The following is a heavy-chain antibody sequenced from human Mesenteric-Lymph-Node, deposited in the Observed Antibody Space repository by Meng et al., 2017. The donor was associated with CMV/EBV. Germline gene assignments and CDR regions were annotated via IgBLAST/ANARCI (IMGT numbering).Heavy chain of an antibody. J-gene: IGHJ4*02. CDR1: GGSISSSSYY. V-gene: IGHV4-39*07. CDR3: ARDGDYYDSSGYNPFDY. CDR2: IYYSGST. D-gene: IGHD3-22*01. Sequence: HLQLQESGPGLVKPSATLSLTCTVSGGSISSSSYYWGWIRQPPGKGLEWIGSIYYSGSTYYNPSLKSRVTISVDTSKNQFSLKLSSVTAADTAVYYCARDGDYYDSSGYNPFDYWGQGTLVTVSS.